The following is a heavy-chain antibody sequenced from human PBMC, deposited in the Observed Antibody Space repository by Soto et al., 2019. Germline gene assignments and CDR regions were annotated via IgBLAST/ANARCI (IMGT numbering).Heavy chain of an antibody. J-gene: IGHJ4*01. V-gene: IGHV3-15*01. CDR1: GFTFSNAW. CDR3: STGDRITMVRGVIRFDY. CDR2: INTKTDGGTT. Sequence: EVQLVESGGGLVKPGGSLRLSCAASGFTFSNAWMSWVRQAPGKGLEWVGRINTKTDGGTTDYAAPVKGRFTISRDDSKNTLYLRMNSLKPEDTAVYYCSTGDRITMVRGVIRFDYWGHGTRVTVSS. D-gene: IGHD3-10*01.